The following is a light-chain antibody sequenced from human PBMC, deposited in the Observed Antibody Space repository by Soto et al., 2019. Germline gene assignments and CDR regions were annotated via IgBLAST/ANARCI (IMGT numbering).Light chain of an antibody. J-gene: IGKJ4*01. CDR2: DAS. Sequence: EIVLTQSPGTLSLTPGERATHSCRASQSVSSYLAWYQQKPGQAPRLLIYDASNRATGIPARFSGSGSGTDFTLTISSLEPEDFAVYYCQQRSNWPPFTFGGGTKVDIK. CDR1: QSVSSY. CDR3: QQRSNWPPFT. V-gene: IGKV3-11*01.